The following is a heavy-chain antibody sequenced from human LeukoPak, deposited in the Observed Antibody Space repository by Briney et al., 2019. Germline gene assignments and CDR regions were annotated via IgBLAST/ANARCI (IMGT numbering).Heavy chain of an antibody. J-gene: IGHJ6*02. V-gene: IGHV4-59*08. CDR1: GGSISSYY. D-gene: IGHD2-2*02. CDR2: IYYSGST. Sequence: SETLSLTCTVSGGSISSYYRSWIRQPPGKGLEWIGYIYYSGSTNYNPSLKSRVTISVDTSKNQFSLKLSSVTAADTAVYYCAISYPGYGMDVWGQGTTVTVSS. CDR3: AISYPGYGMDV.